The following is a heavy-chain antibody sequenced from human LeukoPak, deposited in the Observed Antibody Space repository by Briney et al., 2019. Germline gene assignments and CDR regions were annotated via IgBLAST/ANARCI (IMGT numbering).Heavy chain of an antibody. Sequence: SETLSLTCTVSGGSFTPYYWSWIRQPPGKGLEWIGHIYYSGSTNYNPSLKSRDTISLDTSKNQFSLKLSSMTAADTAVYYCARGFDGPNAFDIWGQGTMVTVSS. D-gene: IGHD5-24*01. CDR1: GGSFTPYY. CDR3: ARGFDGPNAFDI. CDR2: IYYSGST. V-gene: IGHV4-59*01. J-gene: IGHJ3*02.